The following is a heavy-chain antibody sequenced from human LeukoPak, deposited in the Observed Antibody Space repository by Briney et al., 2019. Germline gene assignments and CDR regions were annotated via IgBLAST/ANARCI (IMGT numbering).Heavy chain of an antibody. CDR1: GGSVSNVNYY. D-gene: IGHD3-16*01. V-gene: IGHV4-39*07. J-gene: IGHJ4*02. CDR3: AREETSTVWD. CDR2: IYYNGGT. Sequence: SETLSLTCTVSGGSVSNVNYYWGWIRQPPGKGLEWIASIYYNGGTLYTPSLKSRVTISIDTSKNQFSLKVSSVTAADTAVYYCAREETSTVWDWGQGALVTVSS.